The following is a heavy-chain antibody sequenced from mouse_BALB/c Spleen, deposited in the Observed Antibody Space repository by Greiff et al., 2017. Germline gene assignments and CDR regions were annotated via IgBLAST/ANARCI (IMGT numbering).Heavy chain of an antibody. CDR2: IWAGGST. J-gene: IGHJ4*01. D-gene: IGHD2-3*01. CDR1: GFSLTSYG. V-gene: IGHV2-9*02. Sequence: VKLQESGPGLVAPSQSLSITCTVSGFSLTSYGVHWVRQPPGKGLEWLGVIWAGGSTNYNSALMSRLSISKDNSKSQVFLKMNSLQTDDTAMYYCARDGYYVDYYAMDYWGQGTSVTVSS. CDR3: ARDGYYVDYYAMDY.